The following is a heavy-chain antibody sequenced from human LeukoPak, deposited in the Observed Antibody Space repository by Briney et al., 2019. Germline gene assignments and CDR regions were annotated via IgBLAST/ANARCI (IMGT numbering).Heavy chain of an antibody. CDR3: ARDGNDYYDSSGYYSLDY. CDR2: IGAYNGNT. Sequence: GASVKVSCKASGYTFTSYGISWVRQAPGQGLEWMGWIGAYNGNTNYAQKLQGRVTMTTDTSTSTAYMEPRSLRSDDTAVYYCARDGNDYYDSSGYYSLDYWGQGTLATVPS. D-gene: IGHD3-22*01. CDR1: GYTFTSYG. J-gene: IGHJ4*02. V-gene: IGHV1-18*01.